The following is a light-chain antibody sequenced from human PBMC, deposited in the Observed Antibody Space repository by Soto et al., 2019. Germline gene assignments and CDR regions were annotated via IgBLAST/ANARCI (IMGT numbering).Light chain of an antibody. CDR1: QNIGIN. CDR2: GAS. Sequence: EIVMTQSPATLSVSPGERATLSCRASQNIGINLAWYQQKPGQAPRRLIYGASTRAPGIPARFSGSGSGTEFTLTISSLQAEDFAVYYCHQYNNWPYTFGQGTKLEIK. J-gene: IGKJ2*01. V-gene: IGKV3-15*01. CDR3: HQYNNWPYT.